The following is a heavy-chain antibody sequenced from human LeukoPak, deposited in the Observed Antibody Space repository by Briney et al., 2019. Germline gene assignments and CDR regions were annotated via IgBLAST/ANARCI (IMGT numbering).Heavy chain of an antibody. Sequence: PSETLSLTCTVSGGSISSSSYYWGWIRQPPGKGLEWIGSIYYSGSTYYNPPLKSRVTISVDTSKNQFSLKLSSVTAADTAVYYCARHRDWGYDFWSGYSKPLIAFDIWGQGTMVTVSS. CDR1: GGSISSSSYY. CDR2: IYYSGST. D-gene: IGHD3-3*01. J-gene: IGHJ3*02. V-gene: IGHV4-39*01. CDR3: ARHRDWGYDFWSGYSKPLIAFDI.